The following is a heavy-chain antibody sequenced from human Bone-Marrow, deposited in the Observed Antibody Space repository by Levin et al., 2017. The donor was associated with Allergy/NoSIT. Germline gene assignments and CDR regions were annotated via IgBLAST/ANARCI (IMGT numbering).Heavy chain of an antibody. Sequence: GESLKISCKASGYTFTGYYMHWVRQAPGQGLEWMGRINPNSGGTNYAQKFQGRVTMTRDTSISTAYMELSRLRSDDTAVYYCARFLEWLPSFDYWGQGTLVTVSS. CDR2: INPNSGGT. CDR1: GYTFTGYY. CDR3: ARFLEWLPSFDY. V-gene: IGHV1-2*06. D-gene: IGHD3-3*01. J-gene: IGHJ4*02.